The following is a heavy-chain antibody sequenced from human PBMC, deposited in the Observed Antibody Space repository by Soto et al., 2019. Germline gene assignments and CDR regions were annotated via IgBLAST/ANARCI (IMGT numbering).Heavy chain of an antibody. Sequence: PGGSLRLSCAASGFTFSNYVFSWVRQAPGKGLEWVSAIAGGGGTYYADSVKGRFTISRDNSKNTLYLQMNSLRVEDTVTYYCAKGSASDRSYYFDTWGQGSLVTVSS. J-gene: IGHJ4*02. CDR2: IAGGGGT. CDR3: AKGSASDRSYYFDT. CDR1: GFTFSNYV. V-gene: IGHV3-23*01.